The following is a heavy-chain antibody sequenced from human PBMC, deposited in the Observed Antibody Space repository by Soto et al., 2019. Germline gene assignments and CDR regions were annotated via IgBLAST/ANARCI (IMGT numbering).Heavy chain of an antibody. J-gene: IGHJ4*02. D-gene: IGHD6-13*01. CDR2: ISGSGGST. CDR1: GFTFSSYA. CDR3: AKALSRASRTPNWYSSSWDFDY. Sequence: HPGGSLRLSCAASGFTFSSYAMSWVRQAPGKGLEWVSAISGSGGSTYYADSVKGRFTISRDNSKNTLYLQMNSLRAEDTAVYYCAKALSRASRTPNWYSSSWDFDYWGQGTLVTVSS. V-gene: IGHV3-23*01.